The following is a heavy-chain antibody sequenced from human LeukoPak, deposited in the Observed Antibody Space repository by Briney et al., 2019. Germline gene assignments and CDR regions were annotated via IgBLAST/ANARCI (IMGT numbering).Heavy chain of an antibody. D-gene: IGHD1-26*01. CDR2: ISRDESST. J-gene: IGHJ3*02. CDR1: GFTFSDYW. CDR3: ARDLGNLINAYDI. Sequence: GGSLRLSCAASGFTFSDYWMHWVRQAPGKGLVWVSRISRDESSTNYADSVKGRFTISRDNAKGTLYFQMNSLRPEDTAVYYCARDLGNLINAYDIWGQGTMVAVSS. V-gene: IGHV3-74*01.